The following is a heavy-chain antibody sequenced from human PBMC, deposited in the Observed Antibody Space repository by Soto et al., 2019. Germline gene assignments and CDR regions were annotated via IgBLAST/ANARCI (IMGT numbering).Heavy chain of an antibody. Sequence: GGSLRLSCAASGFTFSSYGMHWVRQAPGKGLEWVAVIWYDGSNKYYADSVKGRFTISRDNSKNTLYLQMNSLRAEDTAVYYCARDENGSGSSWFDPWRQGTLVTVS. CDR1: GFTFSSYG. V-gene: IGHV3-33*01. J-gene: IGHJ5*02. CDR3: ARDENGSGSSWFDP. D-gene: IGHD3-10*01. CDR2: IWYDGSNK.